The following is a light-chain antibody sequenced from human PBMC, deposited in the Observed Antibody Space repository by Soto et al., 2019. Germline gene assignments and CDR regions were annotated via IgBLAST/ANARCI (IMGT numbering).Light chain of an antibody. V-gene: IGKV3-20*01. CDR3: QQYGSSPIT. J-gene: IGKJ5*01. Sequence: DIVLTQSPGTLSLSPGVRANLYCRASQSVSSNHLAWYQQKPGQAPRLLIYGGSSRATGIPVRFSGSGSETDFTLTITRLEPEDFAMYYCQQYGSSPITFGQGTRLEIK. CDR2: GGS. CDR1: QSVSSNH.